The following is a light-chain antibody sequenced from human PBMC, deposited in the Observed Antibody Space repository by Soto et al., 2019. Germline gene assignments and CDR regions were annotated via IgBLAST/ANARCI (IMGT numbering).Light chain of an antibody. Sequence: EIVLTQSPGTLSLSPGERATLSCRVSQRITSAYLAWYQQKPGQAPRLLIYGASSRATGVPGRFSVTGAGSDFTLTSSRLEPENFLVYYCQEYHMCPLTFGGGTKVEIK. V-gene: IGKV3-20*01. CDR3: QEYHMCPLT. CDR2: GAS. J-gene: IGKJ4*01. CDR1: QRITSAY.